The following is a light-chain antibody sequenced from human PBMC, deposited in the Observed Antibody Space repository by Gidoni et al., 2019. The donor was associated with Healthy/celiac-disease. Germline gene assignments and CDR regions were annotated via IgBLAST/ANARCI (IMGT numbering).Light chain of an antibody. J-gene: IGKJ1*01. Sequence: DIQMTQSQSSLSASVGDRVTITCRASQSISSYLNWYQQKPGKAPKLLIYSASSLQSGVPSMFSGIGSGTDFTLTISILQPEDFATYYCQQSYSTPRTFGQGTKVEIK. CDR3: QQSYSTPRT. CDR2: SAS. V-gene: IGKV1-39*01. CDR1: QSISSY.